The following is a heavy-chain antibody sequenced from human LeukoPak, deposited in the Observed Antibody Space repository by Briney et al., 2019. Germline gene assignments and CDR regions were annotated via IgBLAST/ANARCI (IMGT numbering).Heavy chain of an antibody. J-gene: IGHJ3*02. CDR2: IYYSGST. CDR1: GGSISSYY. Sequence: PSETLSLTCTVSGGSISSYYWSWIRQPPGKGLEWIGYIYYSGSTNYNPSLKSRVTISVDTSKNQFSLKLSSVTAADTAVYYCARTYYDSSGYYYGDAFDIWGQGTMVTVSS. V-gene: IGHV4-59*08. CDR3: ARTYYDSSGYYYGDAFDI. D-gene: IGHD3-22*01.